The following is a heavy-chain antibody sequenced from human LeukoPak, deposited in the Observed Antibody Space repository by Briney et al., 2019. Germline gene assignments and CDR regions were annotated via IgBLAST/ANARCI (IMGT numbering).Heavy chain of an antibody. D-gene: IGHD1-26*01. CDR1: GFTLSTNA. CDR2: ISGSGAST. Sequence: GGSLRLSCLTSGFTLSTNAMSWVRQAPGKGLEWISGISGSGASTYYADSVKGRFTISRDDSRNTLYLQMNSLRGDDTAVYYCAKDVGKWESLHFFNYWGQGTLVTVSS. CDR3: AKDVGKWESLHFFNY. V-gene: IGHV3-23*01. J-gene: IGHJ4*02.